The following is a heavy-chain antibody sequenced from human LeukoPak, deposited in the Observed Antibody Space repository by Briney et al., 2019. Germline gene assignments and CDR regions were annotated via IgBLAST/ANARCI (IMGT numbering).Heavy chain of an antibody. J-gene: IGHJ6*02. V-gene: IGHV4-59*12. D-gene: IGHD4-17*01. Sequence: SETLSFTCTVSGGSISSYYWSWIRQPPGKGLEWIGYIYYSGSTNYNPSLKSRVTISVDTSKNQFSLKLSSVTAADTAVYYCARTNGDYLSLGMDVWGQGTTVTVSS. CDR3: ARTNGDYLSLGMDV. CDR1: GGSISSYY. CDR2: IYYSGST.